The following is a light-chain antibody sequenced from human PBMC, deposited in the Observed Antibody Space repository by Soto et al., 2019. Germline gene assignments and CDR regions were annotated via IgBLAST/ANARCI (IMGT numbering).Light chain of an antibody. CDR3: QQSYSTPWT. CDR2: AAS. CDR1: QSISSF. Sequence: DIQMTQSPSSLSASVGDRVTITCRASQSISSFLNWFQQKPGEAPNLLIYAASSLQSGVPSRFSGRGSETDFTLTISSLQPEDFATYYCQQSYSTPWTLGQGTKVDIK. V-gene: IGKV1-39*01. J-gene: IGKJ1*01.